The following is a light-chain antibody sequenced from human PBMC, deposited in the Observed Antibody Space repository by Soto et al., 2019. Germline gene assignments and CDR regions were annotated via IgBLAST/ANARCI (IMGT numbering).Light chain of an antibody. CDR1: QSVSSY. CDR3: HQRSNWAPYT. J-gene: IGKJ2*01. CDR2: DAT. V-gene: IGKV3-11*01. Sequence: EIVLTQSPATLSLSPGERATLSCRASQSVSSYLAWYQQKPGQAPRLLIYDATNRATGIPARFSGSGSGTDFTLTISSLEPEDFAVYDCHQRSNWAPYTFGQGTNLEIK.